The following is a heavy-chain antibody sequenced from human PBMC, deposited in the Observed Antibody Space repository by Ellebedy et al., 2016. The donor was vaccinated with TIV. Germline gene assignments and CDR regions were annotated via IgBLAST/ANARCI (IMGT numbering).Heavy chain of an antibody. V-gene: IGHV4-39*01. CDR3: ATARRDPLYYGVDV. J-gene: IGHJ6*02. D-gene: IGHD6-13*01. CDR1: GGSISSRTRY. CDR2: VYFTGTT. Sequence: MPSETLSLTCTVSGGSISSRTRYWGWFRQTPEKGLEWIGTVYFTGTTYYNPSLSSLITISADTSNNQFSLKLTSVTAADTAVYYCATARRDPLYYGVDVWGRGTTVTVSS.